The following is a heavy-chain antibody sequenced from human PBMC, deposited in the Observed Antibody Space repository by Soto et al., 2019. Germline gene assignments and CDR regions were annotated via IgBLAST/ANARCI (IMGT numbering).Heavy chain of an antibody. D-gene: IGHD3-10*01. CDR1: GFTFSSYS. V-gene: IGHV3-21*01. J-gene: IGHJ4*02. Sequence: EVQLVESGGGLVKPGGSLRLSCAASGFTFSSYSMNWVRQAPGKGLEWVSSITSSSNYIHYRDSVKGRFTISSDNAQSAHYLQMNSLRGEDTAVYYCARDTNFYASGSGVDYWGQGTLVTVSS. CDR3: ARDTNFYASGSGVDY. CDR2: ITSSSNYI.